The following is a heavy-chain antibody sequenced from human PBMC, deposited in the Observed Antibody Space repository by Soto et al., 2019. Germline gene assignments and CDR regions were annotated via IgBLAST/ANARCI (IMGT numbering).Heavy chain of an antibody. CDR1: GFTFSTYA. CDR3: ARDMEARYYFDY. D-gene: IGHD3-10*01. Sequence: GGSLRLSCAASGFTFSTYAMHWVRQAPGKGLEWVAILSYDGNNKFYADSVKGRFTISRDNSKKTLYLQMDSLRAEDTALYYCARDMEARYYFDYWGQGTLVTVS. CDR2: LSYDGNNK. V-gene: IGHV3-30-3*01. J-gene: IGHJ4*02.